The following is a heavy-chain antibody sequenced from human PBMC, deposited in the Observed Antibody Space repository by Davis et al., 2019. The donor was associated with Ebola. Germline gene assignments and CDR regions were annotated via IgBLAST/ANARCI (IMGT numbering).Heavy chain of an antibody. CDR1: GGSFSGYY. Sequence: MPSETLSLPCAVYGGSFSGYYWSWIRQPPGKGLEWIGEINHSGSTNYNPSLKSRVTISVDTSKNQFSLKLSSVTAADTAVYYCARAPVLRFLEWLGSPFDPWGQGTLVTVSS. CDR3: ARAPVLRFLEWLGSPFDP. CDR2: INHSGST. V-gene: IGHV4-34*01. D-gene: IGHD3-3*01. J-gene: IGHJ5*02.